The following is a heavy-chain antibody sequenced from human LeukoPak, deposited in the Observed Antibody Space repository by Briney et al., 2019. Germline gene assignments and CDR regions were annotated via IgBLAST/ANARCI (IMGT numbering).Heavy chain of an antibody. Sequence: GASVKVSCKASGFTFTNYGISWVRQAPGRGLEWMGWISAYNGDTNYAQKLQDRVTMTTDTSTGTAYMELRSLRSDDTAMYYCARDEGVGERGAYWGQGTLVTVSS. V-gene: IGHV1-18*01. CDR1: GFTFTNYG. CDR3: ARDEGVGERGAY. CDR2: ISAYNGDT. D-gene: IGHD3-16*01. J-gene: IGHJ4*02.